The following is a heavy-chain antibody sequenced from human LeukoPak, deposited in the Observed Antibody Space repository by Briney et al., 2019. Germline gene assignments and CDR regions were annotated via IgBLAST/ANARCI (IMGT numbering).Heavy chain of an antibody. V-gene: IGHV1-69*05. Sequence: GASVKVSCKASGGTFTSYAISWVRQAPGQGLEWMGRIIPIYGTANYAQKFQGRATITTDESTSTAYMELSSLSSEDTAVYYCARVDCGGACYSADYWGQGTLVTVSS. CDR3: ARVDCGGACYSADY. J-gene: IGHJ4*02. CDR1: GGTFTSYA. D-gene: IGHD2-21*02. CDR2: IIPIYGTA.